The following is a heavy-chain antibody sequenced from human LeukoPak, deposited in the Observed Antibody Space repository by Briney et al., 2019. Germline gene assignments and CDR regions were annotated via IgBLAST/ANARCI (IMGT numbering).Heavy chain of an antibody. D-gene: IGHD2-15*01. Sequence: SETLSLTCTVSGDSISGNYWTWIRQPAGKGLEWIGHIYTSGSTNYNPSLKSRVTMSVDTSKSQFSLKLSSVTAADTAVYYCARAALYCSGGSCYLSWFDPWGQGTLVTVSS. J-gene: IGHJ5*02. CDR3: ARAALYCSGGSCYLSWFDP. V-gene: IGHV4-4*07. CDR1: GDSISGNY. CDR2: IYTSGST.